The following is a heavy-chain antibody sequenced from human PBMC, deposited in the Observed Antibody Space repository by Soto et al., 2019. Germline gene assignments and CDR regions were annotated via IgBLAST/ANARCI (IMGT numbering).Heavy chain of an antibody. V-gene: IGHV5-51*01. J-gene: IGHJ3*02. CDR1: GYSFTSYW. CDR3: AAEGTYYDFWSGYYHYSSDAFDI. D-gene: IGHD3-3*01. Sequence: GESLKISCKGSGYSFTSYWIGWVRQMPGKGLEWMGIIYPGDSDTRYSPSFQGQVTISADKSISTAYLQWSSLKASDTAMYYCAAEGTYYDFWSGYYHYSSDAFDIWGQGTMVTVSS. CDR2: IYPGDSDT.